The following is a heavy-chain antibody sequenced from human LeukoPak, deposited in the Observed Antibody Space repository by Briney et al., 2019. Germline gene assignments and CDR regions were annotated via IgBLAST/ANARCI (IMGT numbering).Heavy chain of an antibody. V-gene: IGHV3-74*01. CDR3: AREGVAGALDY. Sequence: GGSLRLSCAASGFTFSSYWLHWVHQDPGRGLVWVSRIEYDGSSTGYADSVKGRFTISRDNAKNTLYLQMNSLRAEDTAVYYCAREGVAGALDYWGQGTLVTVSS. CDR2: IEYDGSST. D-gene: IGHD6-19*01. CDR1: GFTFSSYW. J-gene: IGHJ4*02.